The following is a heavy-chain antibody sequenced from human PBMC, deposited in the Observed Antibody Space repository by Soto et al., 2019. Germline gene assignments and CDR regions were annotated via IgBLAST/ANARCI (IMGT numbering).Heavy chain of an antibody. Sequence: QVQLVQSGAEVKKPGSSVKVSCKASGGTFSSYAISWVRQAPGQGLEWMGGIIPIFGTANYAQKFQGRVTIPADESTSTAYMELSSLRSEDTAVYYCARESVAAHSYDYYYGMDVWGQGTTVTVSS. J-gene: IGHJ6*02. V-gene: IGHV1-69*01. CDR2: IIPIFGTA. CDR3: ARESVAAHSYDYYYGMDV. CDR1: GGTFSSYA. D-gene: IGHD6-6*01.